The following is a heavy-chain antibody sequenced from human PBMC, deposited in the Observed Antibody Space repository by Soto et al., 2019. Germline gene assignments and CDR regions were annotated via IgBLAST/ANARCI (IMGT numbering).Heavy chain of an antibody. CDR2: INAGNGNT. J-gene: IGHJ6*02. CDR1: GYTFTSYA. V-gene: IGHV1-3*01. Sequence: ASVKVSCKASGYTFTSYAMHWVRQAPGQRLEWMGWINAGNGNTKYSQKFQGRVTITRDTSASTAYMELSSLRSEDTAVYYCARGRGDDYSNYRPHSYAMDVWGQGPTVTVSS. CDR3: ARGRGDDYSNYRPHSYAMDV. D-gene: IGHD4-4*01.